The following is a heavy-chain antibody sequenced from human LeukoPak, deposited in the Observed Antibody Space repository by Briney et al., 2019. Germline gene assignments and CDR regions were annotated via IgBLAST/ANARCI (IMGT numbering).Heavy chain of an antibody. Sequence: GESLKISCKGSGYSFTSYWIGWVRQMPGKGLEWMWIIYPGDSDTRYSPSFQGQVTISADKSISTAYLQWSSLKASDTSMYYCARLDGYSGYDYYFDYWGQGTLVTVSS. V-gene: IGHV5-51*01. CDR2: IYPGDSDT. CDR1: GYSFTSYW. D-gene: IGHD5-12*01. CDR3: ARLDGYSGYDYYFDY. J-gene: IGHJ4*02.